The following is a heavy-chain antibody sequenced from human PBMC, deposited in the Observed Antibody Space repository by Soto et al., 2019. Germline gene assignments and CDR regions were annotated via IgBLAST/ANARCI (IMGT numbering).Heavy chain of an antibody. V-gene: IGHV1-3*04. D-gene: IGHD3-10*01. CDR2: INTGNGNT. Sequence: GASVKVSCKASGYTFSSYSFHWLRQAPGQRLEWMGWINTGNGNTKYSQKFQGRVTITRDTSTSTAYMELSSLRSEDTAVYYCARGDTMVRGVIIDYFDYWGQGTLVTVSS. J-gene: IGHJ4*02. CDR3: ARGDTMVRGVIIDYFDY. CDR1: GYTFSSYS.